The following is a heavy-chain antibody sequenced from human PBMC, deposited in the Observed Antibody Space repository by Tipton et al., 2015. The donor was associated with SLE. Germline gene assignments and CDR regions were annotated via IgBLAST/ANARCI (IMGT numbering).Heavy chain of an antibody. CDR1: GGSISSYY. CDR3: ARAFRYYYDSSGYYGDLFDY. D-gene: IGHD3-22*01. CDR2: IYYSGST. Sequence: TLSLTCTVSGGSISSYYWSWIRQPPGKGLEWIGSIYYSGSTYYNPSLKSRVTISVDTSKNQFSLKLSSVTAADTAVYYCARAFRYYYDSSGYYGDLFDYWGQGTLVTVSS. V-gene: IGHV4-59*12. J-gene: IGHJ4*02.